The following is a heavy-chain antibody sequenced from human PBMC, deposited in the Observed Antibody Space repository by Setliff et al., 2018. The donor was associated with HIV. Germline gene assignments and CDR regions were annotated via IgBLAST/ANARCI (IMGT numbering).Heavy chain of an antibody. V-gene: IGHV4-34*01. CDR2: INDGGNT. CDR3: ARRPISPFTLTTGMLDP. Sequence: PSETLSLTCAVSGGSLSGYYWTWIRQTPEKGLQWIGEINDGGNTNDSPSLKSRVSMSVDTSKNQSSLRLISVTAADTAVYYCARRPISPFTLTTGMLDPWGQGIRVTVSS. J-gene: IGHJ5*02. CDR1: GGSLSGYY. D-gene: IGHD4-17*01.